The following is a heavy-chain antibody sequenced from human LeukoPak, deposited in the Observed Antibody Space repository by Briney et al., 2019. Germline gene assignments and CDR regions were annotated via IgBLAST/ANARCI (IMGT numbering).Heavy chain of an antibody. CDR3: ARLSWGFGAFDI. D-gene: IGHD7-27*01. Sequence: SETLSLTCTVSGGSISSSSYYWGWIRQPPGKGLEWIGSIYYSGSTYYNPSLKSRVTISVDTSKNQFSLKLSSVTAADTAVYYCARLSWGFGAFDIWGQGTMVTVSS. V-gene: IGHV4-39*01. CDR2: IYYSGST. CDR1: GGSISSSSYY. J-gene: IGHJ3*02.